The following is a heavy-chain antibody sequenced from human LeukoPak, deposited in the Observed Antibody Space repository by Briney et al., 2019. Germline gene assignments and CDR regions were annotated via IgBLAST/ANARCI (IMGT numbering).Heavy chain of an antibody. V-gene: IGHV4-31*03. J-gene: IGHJ5*02. CDR3: ARDLREDGSGNNWFDP. Sequence: PSETLSLTCTVSGGSISSGGYYWSWIRQHPGKGLEWIGYIYYSGSTYYNPSLKSRVTISVDTSKNQFSLKLSSVTAADTAVYYCARDLREDGSGNNWFDPWGQGTLVTVSS. D-gene: IGHD3-22*01. CDR1: GGSISSGGYY. CDR2: IYYSGST.